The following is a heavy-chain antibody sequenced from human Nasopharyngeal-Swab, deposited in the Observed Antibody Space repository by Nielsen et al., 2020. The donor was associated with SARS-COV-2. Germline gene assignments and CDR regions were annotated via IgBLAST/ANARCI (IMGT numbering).Heavy chain of an antibody. J-gene: IGHJ4*02. D-gene: IGHD6-19*01. CDR3: ARHRFGIAVADSDY. V-gene: IGHV3-69-1*01. Sequence: WIRQPPGKGLEWVSSISSSSYIYYADSVKGRFTISRDNAENSLYLQMNSLRAEDTAVYYCARHRFGIAVADSDYWGQGTLVTVSS. CDR2: ISSSSYI.